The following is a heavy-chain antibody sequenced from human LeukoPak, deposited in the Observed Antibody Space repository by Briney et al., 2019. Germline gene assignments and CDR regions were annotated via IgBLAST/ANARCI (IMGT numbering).Heavy chain of an antibody. D-gene: IGHD3-16*02. Sequence: GGSLRLSCAASGFTVSNNYMSWVRQAPGKGLEWVSIIYSGGSTYYAGSVKGRFTISRDNSKNTLYLQMNSLRAEDTAVYYCARDRSYTVLRHYFDYWGQGTLVTVSS. CDR2: IYSGGST. J-gene: IGHJ4*02. V-gene: IGHV3-66*01. CDR3: ARDRSYTVLRHYFDY. CDR1: GFTVSNNY.